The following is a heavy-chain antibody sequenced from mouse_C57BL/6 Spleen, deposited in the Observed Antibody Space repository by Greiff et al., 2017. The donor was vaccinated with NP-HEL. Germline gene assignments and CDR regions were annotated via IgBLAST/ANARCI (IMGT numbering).Heavy chain of an antibody. V-gene: IGHV1-82*01. CDR2: LYPGDGDT. Sequence: QVQLKQSGPELVKPGASVKISCKASGYAFSSSWLNWVKQRPGKGLEWLGRLYPGDGDTNYNGKFKGKATLTADKSSSTAYMQLSSLTSEDSAVYFCARHWDYFDYWGQGTTLTVSS. CDR3: ARHWDYFDY. D-gene: IGHD4-1*01. CDR1: GYAFSSSW. J-gene: IGHJ2*01.